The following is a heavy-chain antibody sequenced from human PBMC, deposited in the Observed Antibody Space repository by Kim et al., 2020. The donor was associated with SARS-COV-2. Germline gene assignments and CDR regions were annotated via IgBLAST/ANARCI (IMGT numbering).Heavy chain of an antibody. CDR1: GFTFSSYS. D-gene: IGHD5-12*01. Sequence: GGSLRLSCAASGFTFSSYSMNWVRQAPGKGLEWVSYISSSSSTIYYADSVKGRFTISRDNAKNSLYLQMNSLRDEDTAVYYCARDPRTSGYGQGFDYWGQGTLVTVSS. CDR2: ISSSSSTI. CDR3: ARDPRTSGYGQGFDY. J-gene: IGHJ4*02. V-gene: IGHV3-48*02.